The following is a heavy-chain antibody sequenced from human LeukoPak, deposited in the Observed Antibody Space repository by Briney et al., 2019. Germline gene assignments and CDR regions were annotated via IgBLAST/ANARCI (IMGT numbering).Heavy chain of an antibody. Sequence: SETLSLTCTVSGGSISSSSYYWGWIRQPPGKGLEWIGSIYYSGSTYYNPSLKSRVTISVDTSKNQFSLKLSSVTAADTAVYYCPRQPPSVLRYFAWLQFEDYWGKGPLVTVSS. J-gene: IGHJ4*02. V-gene: IGHV4-39*01. D-gene: IGHD3-9*01. CDR3: PRQPPSVLRYFAWLQFEDY. CDR2: IYYSGST. CDR1: GGSISSSSYY.